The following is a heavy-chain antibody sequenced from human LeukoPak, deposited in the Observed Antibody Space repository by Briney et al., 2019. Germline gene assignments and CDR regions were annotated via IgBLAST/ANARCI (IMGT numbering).Heavy chain of an antibody. J-gene: IGHJ4*02. CDR1: VYTYRVYG. D-gene: IGHD3-16*01. Sequence: GGSLRLSFRSSVYTYRVYGMHWFGQAPGKGLVWVSRTNRDDSDTSYADSVKGRFTISRDKAKSTLYLQMNSLRVEDTAVCNCARSTDQFYTRGQDYWGQGTLVTVSS. V-gene: IGHV3-74*01. CDR3: ARSTDQFYTRGQDY. CDR2: TNRDDSDT.